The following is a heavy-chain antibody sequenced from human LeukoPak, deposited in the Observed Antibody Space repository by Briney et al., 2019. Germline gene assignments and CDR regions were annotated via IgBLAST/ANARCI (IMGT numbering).Heavy chain of an antibody. Sequence: HPGGSLRLSCAASGFAFSSYAMHWVRQAPGKGLEWVAVISYDGGNKYYADSVKGRFTISRDNSKNTLYLQMNSLRAEDTAVYYCVRDRGPIAAARPYYFDYWGQGTLVTVSS. CDR1: GFAFSSYA. J-gene: IGHJ4*02. D-gene: IGHD6-13*01. V-gene: IGHV3-30*04. CDR3: VRDRGPIAAARPYYFDY. CDR2: ISYDGGNK.